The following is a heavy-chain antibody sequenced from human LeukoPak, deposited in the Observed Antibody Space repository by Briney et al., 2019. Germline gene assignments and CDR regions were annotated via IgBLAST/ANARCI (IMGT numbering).Heavy chain of an antibody. J-gene: IGHJ4*02. Sequence: ASVKVSCKASGYTFTSYGISWVRQAPGQGLEWMGWISAYNGNTNYAQKLQGRVTMTTDTSTSAAYMELRSLRSDDTAVYYCARGLDSQFDLWFGEFWGQGTLVTVSS. CDR1: GYTFTSYG. CDR3: ARGLDSQFDLWFGEF. V-gene: IGHV1-18*01. CDR2: ISAYNGNT. D-gene: IGHD3-10*01.